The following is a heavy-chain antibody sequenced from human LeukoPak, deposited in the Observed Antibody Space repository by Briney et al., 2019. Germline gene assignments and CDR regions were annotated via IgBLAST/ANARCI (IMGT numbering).Heavy chain of an antibody. J-gene: IGHJ2*01. CDR2: IYYSGST. CDR3: ARTTTVAPEYFDL. D-gene: IGHD4-23*01. CDR1: GGSISSYY. Sequence: SETLSLTCTVSGGSISSYYWSWIRQPPGKGLEWIGYIYYSGSTNYNPSLKSRVTISVDTSKNQFSLKLSSVTAADTAVYYCARTTTVAPEYFDLWGRGTLVTVSS. V-gene: IGHV4-59*01.